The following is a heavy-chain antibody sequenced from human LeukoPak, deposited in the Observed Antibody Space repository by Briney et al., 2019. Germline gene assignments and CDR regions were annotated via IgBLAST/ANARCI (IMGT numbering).Heavy chain of an antibody. CDR2: IYYSGST. J-gene: IGHJ5*02. V-gene: IGHV4-39*01. CDR1: GGSISSSSYY. Sequence: SETLSLTCTVSGGSISSSSYYWGWIRQPPGKGLEWIGSIYYSGSTYYNPSLRSRVSISVHTSKNQFSLKLTSVTAADTAVYYCARPVPSRLGWFDPWGQGTLVTVSS. D-gene: IGHD1-1*01. CDR3: ARPVPSRLGWFDP.